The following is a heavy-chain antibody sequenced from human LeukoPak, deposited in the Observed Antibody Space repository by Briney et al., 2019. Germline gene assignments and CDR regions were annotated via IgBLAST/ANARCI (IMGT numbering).Heavy chain of an antibody. CDR3: VRDASYSGSYLGAFDI. CDR1: GYTFTSFV. CDR2: ISAYNGNT. V-gene: IGHV1-18*01. D-gene: IGHD1-26*01. J-gene: IGHJ3*02. Sequence: ASVNVSCKASGYTFTSFVISWVRQAPGQGLEWMGWISAYNGNTNYAQKLQGRVTMTTDTSTSTAYMELRSLRSDDTAVYYCVRDASYSGSYLGAFDIWGQGTMVTVSS.